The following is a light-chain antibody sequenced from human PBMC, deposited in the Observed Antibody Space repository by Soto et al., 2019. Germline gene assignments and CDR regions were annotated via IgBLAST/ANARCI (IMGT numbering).Light chain of an antibody. CDR2: DVS. J-gene: IGLJ1*01. CDR1: SSDVGGYDY. CDR3: SSYTSSGTLV. Sequence: QSALTQPASVSGSPGQSITISCTGTSSDVGGYDYVSWYQQPPGKAPKLMIYDVSNWPSGVSNRFSGSKSGNTASLTISGLQAEDEADYYCSSYTSSGTLVFGTGTKLTV. V-gene: IGLV2-14*01.